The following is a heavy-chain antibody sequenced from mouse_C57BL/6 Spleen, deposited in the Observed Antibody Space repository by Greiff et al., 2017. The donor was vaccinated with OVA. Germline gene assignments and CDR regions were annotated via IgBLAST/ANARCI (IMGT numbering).Heavy chain of an antibody. CDR2: INPGSGGT. D-gene: IGHD2-5*01. J-gene: IGHJ3*01. Sequence: QVQLQQPGAELVRPGTSVKVSCKASGYAFTNYLIEWVKQRPGQGLEWIGVINPGSGGTNYNEKFKGKATLTADKSSSTAYMQLSSLTSEDSAVYFCARQRAYYSNPWFAYWGQGTLVTVSA. CDR3: ARQRAYYSNPWFAY. V-gene: IGHV1-54*01. CDR1: GYAFTNYL.